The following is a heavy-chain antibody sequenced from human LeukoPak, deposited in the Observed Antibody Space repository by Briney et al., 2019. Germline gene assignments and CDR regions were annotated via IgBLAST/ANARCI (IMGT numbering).Heavy chain of an antibody. CDR2: IGTASDT. CDR1: GFTFSSFD. CDR3: ARGPPRGKYYYMDV. Sequence: GGSLRLCCAASGFTFSSFDMHWVRQPTGQGLEWVSTIGTASDTYYPGSVEGRFTLSRDNAKNSLYLQMNSLTAGDTAVYYCARGPPRGKYYYMDVWGKGTTVTVSS. V-gene: IGHV3-13*01. J-gene: IGHJ6*03. D-gene: IGHD1-1*01.